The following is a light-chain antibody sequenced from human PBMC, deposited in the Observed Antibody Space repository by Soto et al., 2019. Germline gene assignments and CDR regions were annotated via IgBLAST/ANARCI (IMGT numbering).Light chain of an antibody. Sequence: ILLTQSPATLSLSPGERATLSCRASQSVSSYLAWYQQKPGQAPRLLIYDASNRATGIPARFSGSGSGTDFTLTISSLEPEDFAVYYCQQRGNWPPWTFGQGTKVDIK. CDR2: DAS. CDR3: QQRGNWPPWT. CDR1: QSVSSY. V-gene: IGKV3-11*01. J-gene: IGKJ1*01.